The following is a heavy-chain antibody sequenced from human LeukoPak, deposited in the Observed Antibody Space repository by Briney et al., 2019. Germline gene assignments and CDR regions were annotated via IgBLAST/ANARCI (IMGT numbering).Heavy chain of an antibody. CDR1: GGSFSAFY. V-gene: IGHV4-34*01. CDR3: ATSGWDSVGAYYDYGMDV. CDR2: INQSGTT. J-gene: IGHJ6*02. D-gene: IGHD6-19*01. Sequence: SETLSLTCGVHGGSFSAFYWIWIRQPPGKGLEWIGEINQSGTTTYNPSLMSRVSISVDTSKNQFSLRLTSVTAADTAVYYCATSGWDSVGAYYDYGMDVWGQGTTVTVSS.